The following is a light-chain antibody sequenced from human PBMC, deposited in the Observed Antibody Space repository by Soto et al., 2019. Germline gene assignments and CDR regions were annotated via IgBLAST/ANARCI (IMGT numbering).Light chain of an antibody. CDR2: KAS. CDR1: QSISNW. CDR3: QQYNSS. V-gene: IGKV1-5*03. J-gene: IGKJ1*01. Sequence: DIQMTQSPSTLSASVGDRVTITCRASQSISNWLAWYQQKPGKAPKLLIYKASNLESGVPSRFSGSGSGTEFTLTISSLQPDDFANYYCQQYNSSFGQGTKVEIK.